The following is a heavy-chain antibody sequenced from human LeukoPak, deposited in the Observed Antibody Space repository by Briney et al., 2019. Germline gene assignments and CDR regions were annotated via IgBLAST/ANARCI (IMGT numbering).Heavy chain of an antibody. CDR1: GFTFSGYS. J-gene: IGHJ3*02. D-gene: IGHD3-22*01. V-gene: IGHV3-21*01. CDR2: ISSSSSYI. CDR3: ARPWYYDSSGYYYKIGAFDI. Sequence: WGSPRLSCAASGFTFSGYSRNWVRQAPGKGLEWVSSISSSSSYIYYADSVKGRFTISRDNAKNSLYLQMNSLRAEDTAVYYCARPWYYDSSGYYYKIGAFDIWGQGTMVTVSS.